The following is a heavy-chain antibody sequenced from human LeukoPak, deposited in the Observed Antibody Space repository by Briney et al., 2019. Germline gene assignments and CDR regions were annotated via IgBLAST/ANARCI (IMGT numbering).Heavy chain of an antibody. Sequence: GGSLRLSCEASGFTFSSYDMHRVRQAPGKGLEWVAFIRYDGSYTYYADSVKGRFTISRDNSKNTLYLQMKSLKVEDTSVYYCARVEATYYYGSATPYSPYWGQGSLVTVSS. V-gene: IGHV3-30*02. CDR3: ARVEATYYYGSATPYSPY. D-gene: IGHD3-10*01. CDR2: IRYDGSYT. J-gene: IGHJ4*02. CDR1: GFTFSSYD.